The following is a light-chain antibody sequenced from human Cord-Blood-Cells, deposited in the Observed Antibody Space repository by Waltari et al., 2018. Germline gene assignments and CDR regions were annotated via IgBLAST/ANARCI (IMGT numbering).Light chain of an antibody. J-gene: IGLJ3*02. CDR3: SSYTSSSTPV. CDR2: DVS. Sequence: QSALTQPASVSGSPGQSTTISCPGTSTDVGGYHYLSWYQQHPGNAPKLIVSDVSNRPSGVSNRFSGSKSGNTASLTISGLQAEDEADYYCSSYTSSSTPVFGGGTKLTVL. V-gene: IGLV2-14*01. CDR1: STDVGGYHY.